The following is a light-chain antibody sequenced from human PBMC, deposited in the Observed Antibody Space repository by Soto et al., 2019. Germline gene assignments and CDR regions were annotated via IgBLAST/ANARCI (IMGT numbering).Light chain of an antibody. CDR1: QSVSNY. V-gene: IGKV1-16*01. Sequence: DIQMTQSPSSLSASVGDRVTITCRASQSVSNYLNWYRQLPGKAPTLLIYSTSTLQSGVPSRFSGSGSGTEFTLTIGSLQPDDFATYYCQQYNSYSEAFGQGTKVDIK. CDR3: QQYNSYSEA. J-gene: IGKJ1*01. CDR2: STS.